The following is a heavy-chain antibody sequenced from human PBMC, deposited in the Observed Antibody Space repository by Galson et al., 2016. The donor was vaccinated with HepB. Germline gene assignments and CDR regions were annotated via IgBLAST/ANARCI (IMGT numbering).Heavy chain of an antibody. V-gene: IGHV3-20*04. J-gene: IGHJ5*01. CDR1: GFMFDNYV. CDR2: INWNGASS. CDR3: ARRNSSWFDY. Sequence: SLRLPCAASGFMFDNYVMAWVRQAPGKGLEWVSGINWNGASSTYADSVKGRFTISRDNGRNSLYLQLNSLRVEDTALYYCARRNSSWFDYWGQGALVSVSS. D-gene: IGHD4-11*01.